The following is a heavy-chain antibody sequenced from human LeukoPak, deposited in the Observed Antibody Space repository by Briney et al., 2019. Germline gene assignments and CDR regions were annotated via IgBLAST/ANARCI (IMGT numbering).Heavy chain of an antibody. CDR2: MNPNSGNT. V-gene: IGHV1-8*02. D-gene: IGHD3-9*01. Sequence: GASVKVSCKASGYTFTSYDINWVRQATGQGLEWMGWMNPNSGNTGYAQKFQGRVTMTRDTSMSTAYMELNNLGSGDTAIYYCARGLGDYNTDWFPVSGYWGQGTPVTVSS. CDR3: ARGLGDYNTDWFPVSGY. J-gene: IGHJ4*02. CDR1: GYTFTSYD.